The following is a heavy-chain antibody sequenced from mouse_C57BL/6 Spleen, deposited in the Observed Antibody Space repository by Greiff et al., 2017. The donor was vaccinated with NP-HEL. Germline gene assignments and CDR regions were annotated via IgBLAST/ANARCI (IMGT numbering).Heavy chain of an antibody. D-gene: IGHD1-3*01. CDR3: ERRVGPDYFDY. CDR1: GYAFTNYL. CDR2: INPGSGGT. J-gene: IGHJ2*01. Sequence: QVQLQQSGAELVRPGTSVKVSCKASGYAFTNYLIEWVKQRPGQGLEWIGVINPGSGGTNYNEKFKGKATLTADKSSSTAYMQLSGLTSEDSEVYFGERRVGPDYFDYWGQGTTLTVSS. V-gene: IGHV1-54*01.